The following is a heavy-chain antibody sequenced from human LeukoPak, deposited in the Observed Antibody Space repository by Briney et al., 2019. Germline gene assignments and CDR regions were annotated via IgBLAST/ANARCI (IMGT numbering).Heavy chain of an antibody. CDR1: GYPITNRYY. V-gene: IGHV4-38-2*01. J-gene: IGHJ3*02. CDR2: IYHSGST. CDR3: ARLGARNAFDI. Sequence: PSQSLSLACGRYGYPITNRYYWGWVPHPPGQGLEWIGIIYHSGSTFFNPSLKSRVTISVDPSKNPLSLKLSSVTAADTAVYYCARLGARNAFDIWGQGTVVT.